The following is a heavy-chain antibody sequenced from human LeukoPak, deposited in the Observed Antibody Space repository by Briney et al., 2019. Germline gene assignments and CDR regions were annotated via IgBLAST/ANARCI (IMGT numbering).Heavy chain of an antibody. V-gene: IGHV1-2*02. D-gene: IGHD6-13*01. J-gene: IGHJ5*02. CDR2: INPNSGGT. CDR1: GYTFTGYY. CDR3: ARDKLTLLAAAPFDP. Sequence: ASVKVSCKSSGYTFTGYYMHWVRQAPGQGLEWMGWINPNSGGTNYAQKFQGRVTMTRDTSISTAYMELSRLRSDDTAVYYCARDKLTLLAAAPFDPWGQGTLVTVSS.